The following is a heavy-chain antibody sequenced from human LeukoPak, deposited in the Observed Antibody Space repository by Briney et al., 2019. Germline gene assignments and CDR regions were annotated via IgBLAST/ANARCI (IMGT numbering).Heavy chain of an antibody. Sequence: SVKVSCKASGGTFSSYAISWVRQAPAQGVEWMGGIIPIFGTANYAQKFQGRVKITADESTSTAYMELSSLRSEDTAVYYCAREWGYDFWSGYYTNAFDIWGQGTMVTVSS. CDR1: GGTFSSYA. D-gene: IGHD3-3*01. J-gene: IGHJ3*02. CDR3: AREWGYDFWSGYYTNAFDI. CDR2: IIPIFGTA. V-gene: IGHV1-69*01.